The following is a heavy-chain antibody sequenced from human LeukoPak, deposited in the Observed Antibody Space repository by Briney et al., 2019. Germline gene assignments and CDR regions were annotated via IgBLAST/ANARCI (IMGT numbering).Heavy chain of an antibody. J-gene: IGHJ4*02. D-gene: IGHD3-22*01. Sequence: SETLSLTCTVSGYSISSGYYWGWIRQPPGKGLEWIGSIYHSGSTYYNPSLKSRVTISVDTSKNQFSLKLSSVTAADTAVYYCAREPEYYYDSSGYYYPHYFDYWGQGTLVTVSS. V-gene: IGHV4-38-2*02. CDR1: GYSISSGYY. CDR2: IYHSGST. CDR3: AREPEYYYDSSGYYYPHYFDY.